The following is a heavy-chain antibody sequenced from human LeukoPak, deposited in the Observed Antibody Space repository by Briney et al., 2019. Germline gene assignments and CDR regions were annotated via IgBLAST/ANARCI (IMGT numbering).Heavy chain of an antibody. Sequence: GGSLRLSCAASGFTFSDYYMSWVRQDPGKGLEWVSVIYSGGSTYYADSKKGRFTISRDNSKNTLYLQMNSLRAEDTAVYYCARDRVDDILTGYSHWFDPWGQGTLVTVSS. CDR1: GFTFSDYY. CDR2: IYSGGST. D-gene: IGHD3-9*01. V-gene: IGHV3-66*01. CDR3: ARDRVDDILTGYSHWFDP. J-gene: IGHJ5*02.